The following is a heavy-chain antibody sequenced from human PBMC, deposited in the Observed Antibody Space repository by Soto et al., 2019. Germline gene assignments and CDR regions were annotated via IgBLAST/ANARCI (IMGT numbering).Heavy chain of an antibody. J-gene: IGHJ4*02. V-gene: IGHV4-30-4*01. CDR1: GGSISSGDYH. CDR2: IYYSGST. Sequence: SETLSLTCTVSGGSISSGDYHWSWIRQPPGKGLEWIGYIYYSGSTYYNPSLKSRVTISVDTSKNQFSLKLSSVTAADTAVYYCARFSLITGTTSYDYWGQGTLVTVSS. D-gene: IGHD1-7*01. CDR3: ARFSLITGTTSYDY.